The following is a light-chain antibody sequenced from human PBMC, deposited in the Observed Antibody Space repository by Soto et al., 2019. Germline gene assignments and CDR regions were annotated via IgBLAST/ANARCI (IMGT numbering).Light chain of an antibody. CDR3: TSYTSSTPFYV. CDR2: DDY. J-gene: IGLJ1*01. CDR1: RTDVDGYDY. V-gene: IGLV2-14*03. Sequence: QSALPQPASVSGSPGQSIAISCTGDRTDVDGYDYVSWYQQHPGQAPQLIIYDDYNRPSGVSHRFSGSKSGDTASLTISGFQAEDEADYYCTSYTSSTPFYVFGTGTKVTVL.